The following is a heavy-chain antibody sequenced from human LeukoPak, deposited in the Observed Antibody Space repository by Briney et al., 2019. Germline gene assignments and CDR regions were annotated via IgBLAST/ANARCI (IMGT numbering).Heavy chain of an antibody. V-gene: IGHV3-49*04. J-gene: IGHJ4*02. CDR2: TRSKAYGGTT. D-gene: IGHD1-26*01. Sequence: GRSLRLSCTASGFTFGDYAMSWVRQAPGKGLEWVGFTRSKAYGGTTEYAASVKGRFTISRDDSKSIAYLQMNSLKTEDTAVYYCTRGRPYSGSYGFDYWGQGTLVTVSS. CDR3: TRGRPYSGSYGFDY. CDR1: GFTFGDYA.